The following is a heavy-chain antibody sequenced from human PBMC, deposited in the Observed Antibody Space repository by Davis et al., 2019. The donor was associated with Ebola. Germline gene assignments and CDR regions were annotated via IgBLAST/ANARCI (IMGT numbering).Heavy chain of an antibody. D-gene: IGHD5-24*01. J-gene: IGHJ2*01. Sequence: GESLKISCKGSGYSFTSYWIGWVRQMPGKGLEWMGSIYPGDSDTRYSPSFQGQVTISADKSISTAYLQWSSLKASDTAMYYCARLGGSWLQQTRYWYFDLWGRGTLVTVSS. CDR3: ARLGGSWLQQTRYWYFDL. CDR2: IYPGDSDT. CDR1: GYSFTSYW. V-gene: IGHV5-51*01.